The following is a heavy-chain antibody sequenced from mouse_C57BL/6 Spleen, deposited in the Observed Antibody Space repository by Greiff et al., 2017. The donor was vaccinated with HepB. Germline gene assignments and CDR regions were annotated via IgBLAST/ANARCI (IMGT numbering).Heavy chain of an antibody. CDR3: ARQDYLRGCYFDY. CDR1: GFTFSSYG. V-gene: IGHV5-6*01. D-gene: IGHD2-4*01. Sequence: EVQLQESGGDLVKPGGSLKLSCAASGFTFSSYGMSWVRQTPDKRLEWVATISSGGSYTYYPDSVKGRFTISRDNAKNTLYLQMSSLKSEDTAMYYCARQDYLRGCYFDYWGQGTTLTVSS. J-gene: IGHJ2*01. CDR2: ISSGGSYT.